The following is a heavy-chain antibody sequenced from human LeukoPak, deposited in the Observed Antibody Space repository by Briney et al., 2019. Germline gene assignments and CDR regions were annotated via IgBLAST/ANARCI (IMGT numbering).Heavy chain of an antibody. Sequence: GGSLRLSCAASGFSFSSYVMSWVRQAPGKGLEWVSAIIGSGGSTDYADSVKGRFTISRDNSKDTLFLQMDSLRVEDTAVYYCATFCSGGDCYSFAPWGQGTLVTVSS. CDR3: ATFCSGGDCYSFAP. D-gene: IGHD2-15*01. CDR1: GFSFSSYV. CDR2: IIGSGGST. V-gene: IGHV3-23*01. J-gene: IGHJ5*02.